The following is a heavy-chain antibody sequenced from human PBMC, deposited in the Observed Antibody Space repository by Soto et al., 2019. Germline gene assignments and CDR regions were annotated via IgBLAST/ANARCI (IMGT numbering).Heavy chain of an antibody. D-gene: IGHD2-15*01. CDR2: IYYSGST. V-gene: IGHV4-39*01. CDR3: TSSGENFDY. J-gene: IGHJ4*02. Sequence: SETLSLTCTVSGGSISSSSYYWGWIRQPPGKGLEWIESIYYSGSTYYNPSLKSRVTISVDTSKNQFSLKLSSVTAADTAVYYCTSSGENFDYWGQGTLVTVSS. CDR1: GGSISSSSYY.